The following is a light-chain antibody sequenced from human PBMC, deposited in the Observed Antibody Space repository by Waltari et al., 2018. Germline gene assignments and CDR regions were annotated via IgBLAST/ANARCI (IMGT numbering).Light chain of an antibody. CDR3: QSYDSSLSGRPWV. V-gene: IGLV1-40*01. CDR2: ANR. Sequence: QSVLTQPPSVSGAPGPRVTISCTGSSSNIGAGYDVHWYLQLPGTAPKLLIYANRNRPSGVPDRFSGSKSGTSASLAITGLQPEDEADYYCQSYDSSLSGRPWVFGGGTKLTVL. J-gene: IGLJ3*02. CDR1: SSNIGAGYD.